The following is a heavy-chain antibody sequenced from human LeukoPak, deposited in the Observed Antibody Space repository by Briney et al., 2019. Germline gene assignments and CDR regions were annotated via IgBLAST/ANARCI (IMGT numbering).Heavy chain of an antibody. CDR3: ASAHIVGACGFDAFDI. V-gene: IGHV3-23*01. D-gene: IGHD1-26*01. J-gene: IGHJ3*02. CDR2: FRGSGGST. Sequence: PGGSLSLCCAASGFTFSCYAMSWVRQAPGKVLEWVSAFRGSGGSTYYADSVEGRFTISRDNSKHTLYLQMNSLRDEDTAVYYCASAHIVGACGFDAFDIWGQGTMVTVSS. CDR1: GFTFSCYA.